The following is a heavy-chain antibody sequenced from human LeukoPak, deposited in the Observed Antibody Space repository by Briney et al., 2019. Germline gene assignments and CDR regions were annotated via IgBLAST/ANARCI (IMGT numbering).Heavy chain of an antibody. V-gene: IGHV3-21*01. CDR1: GFTFSSYS. CDR2: ISSSSSYI. Sequence: GGSLRLSCAASGFTFSSYSMNWVRQAPGKGLEWVSSISSSSSYIYYADSVKGRFTISRDNTKNSLYLQMNSLRAEDTAVYYCARDWSSGGYSSTFDYWGQGTLVTVSS. D-gene: IGHD1-26*01. CDR3: ARDWSSGGYSSTFDY. J-gene: IGHJ4*02.